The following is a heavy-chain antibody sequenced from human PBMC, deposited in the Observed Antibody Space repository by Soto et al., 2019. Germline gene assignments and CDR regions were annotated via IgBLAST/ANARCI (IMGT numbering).Heavy chain of an antibody. CDR2: IIPIIGTP. V-gene: IGHV1-69*13. J-gene: IGHJ4*02. CDR3: ARDLAFRDGNISNLDY. D-gene: IGHD3-3*02. Sequence: SVKVSCKASGGTFRNHVFNWVRQAPGQGLEWMGGIIPIIGTPNYAQKFQGRVTITADASTNTVYLEVSSLRSQDTAVYYCARDLAFRDGNISNLDYWGQGTLVTVSS. CDR1: GGTFRNHV.